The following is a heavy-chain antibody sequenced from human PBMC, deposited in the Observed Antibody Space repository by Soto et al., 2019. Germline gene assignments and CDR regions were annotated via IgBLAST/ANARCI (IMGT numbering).Heavy chain of an antibody. CDR3: AGDTVTTKEGITNNWFDP. CDR2: IYYSGST. J-gene: IGHJ5*02. CDR1: GGSISSYY. V-gene: IGHV4-59*12. D-gene: IGHD4-4*01. Sequence: TSETLSLTCTVSGGSISSYYWSWIRQPPGKGLEWIGYIYYSGSTNYNPSLKSRVTISVDTSKNQFSLKLSSVTAADTAVYYCAGDTVTTKEGITNNWFDPWGQGTLVTVSS.